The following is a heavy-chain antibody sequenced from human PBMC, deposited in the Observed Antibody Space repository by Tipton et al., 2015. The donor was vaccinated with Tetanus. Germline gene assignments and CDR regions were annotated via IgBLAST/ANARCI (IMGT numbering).Heavy chain of an antibody. CDR1: GGSLRGGDHY. J-gene: IGHJ4*01. V-gene: IGHV4-31*03. Sequence: GLVKPSETLSLTCTVSGGSLRGGDHYWSWIRQHPGKGLDWIGYISYTGTTHYNPSLKSRVTISLDRSKNQFSLKLTSVTAADTAVYYCATVGLVTASVKYWGQGTLVTVSS. CDR2: ISYTGTT. CDR3: ATVGLVTASVKY. D-gene: IGHD2-21*02.